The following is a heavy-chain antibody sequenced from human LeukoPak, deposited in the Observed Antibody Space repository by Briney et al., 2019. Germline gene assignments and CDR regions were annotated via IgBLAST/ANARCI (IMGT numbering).Heavy chain of an antibody. J-gene: IGHJ4*02. CDR3: AKVGSGWYYFDY. Sequence: GGSLRLSCAASGITFSSYWMSWVRQAPGKGLEWVASIRKDGSEKYYVDSVRGRFTISRDNAKNSLYLQMNSLRAEDTAVYYCAKVGSGWYYFDYWGQGTLVTVSS. CDR2: IRKDGSEK. D-gene: IGHD6-19*01. CDR1: GITFSSYW. V-gene: IGHV3-7*03.